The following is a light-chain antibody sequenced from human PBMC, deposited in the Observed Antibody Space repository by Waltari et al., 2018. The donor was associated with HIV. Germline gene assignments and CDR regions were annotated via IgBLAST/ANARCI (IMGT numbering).Light chain of an antibody. CDR3: QVWESSTDDHQVV. CDR2: DDR. CDR1: NIGRKR. V-gene: IGLV3-21*02. Sequence: SYVLTQPPSVSVAPGQTARMTCGGNNIGRKRLHWYKQKPGQAPGLVVYDDRDRPSGIPERFSGSNFGNTATLTITRVEAGDEADYYCQVWESSTDDHQVVFGGGTKLTVL. J-gene: IGLJ2*01.